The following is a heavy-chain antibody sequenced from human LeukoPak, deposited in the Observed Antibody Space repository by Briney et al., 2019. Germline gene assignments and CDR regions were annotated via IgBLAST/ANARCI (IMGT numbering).Heavy chain of an antibody. J-gene: IGHJ6*03. D-gene: IGHD2-21*02. CDR1: GFTFSSYW. V-gene: IGHV3-7*01. CDR3: ARGDPENYYYYMDV. CDR2: IKQDGSEK. Sequence: PGGSLRLSCAASGFTFSSYWMGWVRQAPGKGLEWVANIKQDGSEKYYVDSMKGRFTISRDNAKNSLYLQMNSLRAEDTAVYYCARGDPENYYYYMDVWGKGTTVTVSS.